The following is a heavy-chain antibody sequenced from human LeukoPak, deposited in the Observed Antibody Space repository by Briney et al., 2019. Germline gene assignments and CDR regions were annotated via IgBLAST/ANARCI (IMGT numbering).Heavy chain of an antibody. CDR3: AKDAYSSFSSSYNMDS. Sequence: GASVKVSCKASGYTVTGHYLHWVRQAPGQGLEWMGWINPNSGVTNYAQKFQGRVTMTRDTSINTAYMELHSLTSDDTAMYYCAKDAYSSFSSSYNMDSWGQGTLVTVSS. D-gene: IGHD6-19*01. CDR2: INPNSGVT. CDR1: GYTVTGHY. J-gene: IGHJ4*02. V-gene: IGHV1-2*02.